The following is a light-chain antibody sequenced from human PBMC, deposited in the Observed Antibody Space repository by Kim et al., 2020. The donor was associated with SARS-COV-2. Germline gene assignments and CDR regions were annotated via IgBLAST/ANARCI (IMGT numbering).Light chain of an antibody. V-gene: IGKV1-5*03. Sequence: DIQMTQSPSTLSASVGDRVTITCRASQSISNWLPWYQQKPGKAPKLLIYKASNLQSGVPSRFSGSGSGTEFSLTISSLQPDDFATYYCQQYNTYPLTFGRGTKVDIK. CDR2: KAS. CDR1: QSISNW. CDR3: QQYNTYPLT. J-gene: IGKJ4*01.